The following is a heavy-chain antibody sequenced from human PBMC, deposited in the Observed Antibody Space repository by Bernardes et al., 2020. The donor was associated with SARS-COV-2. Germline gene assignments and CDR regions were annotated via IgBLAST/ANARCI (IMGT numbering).Heavy chain of an antibody. CDR1: GDTFTSYA. Sequence: SVKVSCKASGDTFTSYAFILVRPAPGQGLEWMGRIIPRFCSTNYAQNFHGRVTITADESSSTAYMELSSLRSEDTALYYCAREPIAARPGIWFDPWGQGTLVTVSS. V-gene: IGHV1-69*13. CDR2: IIPRFCST. CDR3: AREPIAARPGIWFDP. J-gene: IGHJ5*02. D-gene: IGHD6-6*01.